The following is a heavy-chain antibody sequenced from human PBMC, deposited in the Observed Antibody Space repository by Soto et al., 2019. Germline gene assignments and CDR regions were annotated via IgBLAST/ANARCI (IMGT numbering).Heavy chain of an antibody. V-gene: IGHV3-7*05. CDR1: GFTFGDYW. CDR3: ATVTCLSYCGADCYSLYYYAMDV. J-gene: IGHJ6*02. D-gene: IGHD2-21*02. Sequence: EVQLVESGGGLVQPGGSLRLSCVASGFTFGDYWMSWVRQAPGKGLDWVANIKQDGSEKYYVDTVKGRFAVSRDNAQNSLYLKMNSLRAEDTTMYYCATVTCLSYCGADCYSLYYYAMDVWGQGTTVTVSS. CDR2: IKQDGSEK.